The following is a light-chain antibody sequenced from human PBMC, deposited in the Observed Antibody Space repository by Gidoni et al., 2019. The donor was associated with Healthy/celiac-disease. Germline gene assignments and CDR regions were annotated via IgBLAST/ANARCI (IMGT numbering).Light chain of an antibody. CDR3: QQYDNWPYT. V-gene: IGKV3-15*01. CDR1: QSVTSN. Sequence: EIVMTQSPATLSVSPGERATLSCRASQSVTSNLAWYQQKPGQAPRLLIYGASTRATGFPARFSGSGSGTEFILTISSLQSEDFAVYYCQQYDNWPYTFXXXTKLEIK. J-gene: IGKJ2*01. CDR2: GAS.